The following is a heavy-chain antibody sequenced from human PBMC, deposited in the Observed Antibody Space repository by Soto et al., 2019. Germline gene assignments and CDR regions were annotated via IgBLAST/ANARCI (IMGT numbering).Heavy chain of an antibody. CDR1: GLTVSSNY. CDR2: IYSGGST. V-gene: IGHV3-53*01. J-gene: IGHJ1*01. Sequence: EVQLVESGGGWIQPGGSLRLSCAASGLTVSSNYMRWVRQAPGKGLEWVSVIYSGGSTYYADSVKGRFTISRDNSKNTLYLQMNSLRAEDTAVYYCARDRVESGYPEYFQHWGQGTLVTVSS. D-gene: IGHD3-22*01. CDR3: ARDRVESGYPEYFQH.